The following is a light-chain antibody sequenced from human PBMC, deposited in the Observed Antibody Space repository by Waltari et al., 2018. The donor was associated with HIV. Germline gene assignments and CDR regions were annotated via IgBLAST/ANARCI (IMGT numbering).Light chain of an antibody. CDR3: ESYTSTSVWV. J-gene: IGLJ3*02. CDR1: SNDVGGYNY. CDR2: DVS. Sequence: QSALTQPASVSGSPGQSITISCTGSSNDVGGYNYVSWYQQHPSKAPRLMIYDVSTRPSGVSDRFSGSKSGDTASLTISGLQPEDEADYYCESYTSTSVWVFGGGTRLTVL. V-gene: IGLV2-14*03.